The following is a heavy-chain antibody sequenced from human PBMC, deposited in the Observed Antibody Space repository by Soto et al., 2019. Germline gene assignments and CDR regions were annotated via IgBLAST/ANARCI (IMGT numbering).Heavy chain of an antibody. CDR2: ISSSSSYI. D-gene: IGHD2-15*01. Sequence: GGSLRLSCAASGFTFSSYSMNWVRQAPGKGLEWVSSISSSSSYIYYADSVKGRFTISRDNAKNSLYLQMNRLRAEDTAMYYCARAYCSGSSCYGAFDIWGQGTMVTVSS. J-gene: IGHJ3*02. V-gene: IGHV3-21*01. CDR1: GFTFSSYS. CDR3: ARAYCSGSSCYGAFDI.